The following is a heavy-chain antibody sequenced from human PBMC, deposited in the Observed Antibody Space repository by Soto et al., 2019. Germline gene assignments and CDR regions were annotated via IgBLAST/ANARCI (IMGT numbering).Heavy chain of an antibody. CDR2: IIPIIRET. V-gene: IGHV1-69*06. CDR3: ARESLGAKGAHN. CDR1: GDTFNSYL. D-gene: IGHD7-27*01. J-gene: IGHJ4*02. Sequence: QVQLVQSGAEVKRPGTSVKVSCESSGDTFNSYLISWVRQAPGQGLEWMGGIIPIIRETHYAERFQGRGTNSALISTSTAYLELTTLRFEDAALYYCARESLGAKGAHNWGQGTL.